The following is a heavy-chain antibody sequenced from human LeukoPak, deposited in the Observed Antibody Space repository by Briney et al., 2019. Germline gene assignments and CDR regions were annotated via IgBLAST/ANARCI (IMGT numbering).Heavy chain of an antibody. J-gene: IGHJ6*02. CDR3: ARSPYCSGGSCHYCYGMDV. CDR2: IYTSGST. Sequence: SETLSLTCTVSGGSISSYYWSWIRQPAGKGLEWIGRIYTSGSTNYNPSLKSRVTMSVDTSKNQFSLKLSSVTAADTAVYYCARSPYCSGGSCHYCYGMDVWGQGTTVTVSS. CDR1: GGSISSYY. D-gene: IGHD2-15*01. V-gene: IGHV4-4*07.